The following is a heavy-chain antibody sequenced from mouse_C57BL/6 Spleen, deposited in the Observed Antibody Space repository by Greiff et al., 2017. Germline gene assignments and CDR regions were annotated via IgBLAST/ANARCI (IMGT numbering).Heavy chain of an antibody. Sequence: VQLQQSGPELVKPGASVKISCKASGYAFSSSWMNWVKQRPGKGLEWIGRIYPGDGDTNYNGKFKGKATLTADKSSSTAYMQLSSLTSEDSAVYFCARQKGFDYWGQGTTLTVSS. J-gene: IGHJ2*01. CDR3: ARQKGFDY. CDR2: IYPGDGDT. CDR1: GYAFSSSW. V-gene: IGHV1-82*01.